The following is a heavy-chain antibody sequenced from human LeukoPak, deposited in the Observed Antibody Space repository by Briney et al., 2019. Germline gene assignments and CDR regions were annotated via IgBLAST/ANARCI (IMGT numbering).Heavy chain of an antibody. CDR3: ARGRVGNWFDP. Sequence: SETLSLTCTVSGGSISSYYWSWIRQPPGKGLEWIGSIYHSGSTYYNPSLKSRVTISVDTSKNQFSLKLSSVTAADTAVYYCARGRVGNWFDPWGQGTLVTVSS. D-gene: IGHD3-16*01. CDR1: GGSISSYY. V-gene: IGHV4-59*12. J-gene: IGHJ5*02. CDR2: IYHSGST.